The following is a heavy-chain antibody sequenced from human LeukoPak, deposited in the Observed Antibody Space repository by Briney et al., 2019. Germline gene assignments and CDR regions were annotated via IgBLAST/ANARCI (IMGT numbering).Heavy chain of an antibody. Sequence: SETLSLTCTVSGGSISSYYWGWIRQPPGKGLEWIGYIYYSGSTNYNPSLKSRVTISVDTSKNQFSLKLSSVTAADTAVYYCARVRRDGDYVWWFDPWGQGTLVTVSS. CDR1: GGSISSYY. J-gene: IGHJ5*02. CDR3: ARVRRDGDYVWWFDP. D-gene: IGHD4-17*01. CDR2: IYYSGST. V-gene: IGHV4-59*01.